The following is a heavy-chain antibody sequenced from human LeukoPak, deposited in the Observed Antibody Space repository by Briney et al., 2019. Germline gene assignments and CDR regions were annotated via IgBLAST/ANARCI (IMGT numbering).Heavy chain of an antibody. Sequence: SGGSLRLSCAASGSTFSSYDMHWVRQATGKGLEWVSAIGTAGDTYYPGSVKGRFTISRENAKNSLYLQMNSLRAGDTAVYYCARAIAYCGGDCYLFDYWGQGTLVTVSS. J-gene: IGHJ4*02. CDR2: IGTAGDT. D-gene: IGHD2-21*02. CDR1: GSTFSSYD. V-gene: IGHV3-13*01. CDR3: ARAIAYCGGDCYLFDY.